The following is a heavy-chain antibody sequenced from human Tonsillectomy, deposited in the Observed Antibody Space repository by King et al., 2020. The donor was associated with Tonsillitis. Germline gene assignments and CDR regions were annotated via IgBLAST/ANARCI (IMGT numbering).Heavy chain of an antibody. CDR3: AKDLSYYDRSGFLDY. CDR1: GFTFSTYG. J-gene: IGHJ4*02. D-gene: IGHD3-22*01. CDR2: ISFDGNDK. V-gene: IGHV3-30*18. Sequence: VQLVESGGGVVQPGRSLRLSCAASGFTFSTYGMHWVRQAPGKGLEWVAVISFDGNDKFYVDSVKGRFTISRDNSKNTLHLQMHSLRAEDTAVYYCAKDLSYYDRSGFLDYWGQGTLVTVSS.